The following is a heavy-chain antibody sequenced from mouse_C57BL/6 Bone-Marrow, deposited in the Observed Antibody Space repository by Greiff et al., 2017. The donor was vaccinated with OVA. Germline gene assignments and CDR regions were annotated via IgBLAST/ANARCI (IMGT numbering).Heavy chain of an antibody. CDR3: ARDDPIYYYGDSCV. J-gene: IGHJ1*03. CDR2: INPGSGGT. CDR1: GYTFTNYL. Sequence: VQLQESGAELVRPGASVTVSCKASGYTFTNYLMHWVKQRPGPGLEWIGAINPGSGGTNYNQKFKGKATLTADKSSSTAYMELSSLTSEDSAVYFCARDDPIYYYGDSCVWGTGATVTV. V-gene: IGHV1-54*01. D-gene: IGHD1-1*01.